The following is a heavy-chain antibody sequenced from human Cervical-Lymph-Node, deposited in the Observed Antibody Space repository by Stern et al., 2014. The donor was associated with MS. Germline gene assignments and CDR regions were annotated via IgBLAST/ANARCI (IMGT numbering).Heavy chain of an antibody. D-gene: IGHD2-15*01. V-gene: IGHV1-69*01. CDR1: GGTFSSYA. Sequence: VQLVQSGAEVKKPGSSVNVSCKASGGTFSSYAINWVRQAPGQGLYWMGGIIPIFGARNYAQKFQGRVTITADESTSTVYMQLSSLKSEDTAVYYCARASTRGFDYWGQGTLVTVSS. J-gene: IGHJ4*02. CDR2: IIPIFGAR. CDR3: ARASTRGFDY.